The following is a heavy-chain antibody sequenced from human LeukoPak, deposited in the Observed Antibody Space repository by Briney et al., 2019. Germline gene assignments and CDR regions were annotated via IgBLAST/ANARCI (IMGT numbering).Heavy chain of an antibody. CDR1: GYTFTDYN. CDR3: ARDHDTIFGVIIPYFDY. V-gene: IGHV1-2*02. J-gene: IGHJ4*02. Sequence: ASVKVSCKASGYTFTDYNMHWVRQAPGQGLEWMGWINPNSGDTEYAEKFQGRVSMTRDTSISTAYMELSRLTSDDTAVYYCARDHDTIFGVIIPYFDYWGRGILVTVSS. CDR2: INPNSGDT. D-gene: IGHD3-3*01.